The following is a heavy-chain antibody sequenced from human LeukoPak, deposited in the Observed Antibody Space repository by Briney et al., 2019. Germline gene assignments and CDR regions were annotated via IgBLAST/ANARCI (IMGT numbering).Heavy chain of an antibody. CDR2: FYTRGST. V-gene: IGHV4-4*07. J-gene: IGHJ6*02. Sequence: SETLSLTCSVWGGSISSYYWSWIRQPAGKGLVWIGRFYTRGSTIYNPFLKRRVTMSVEKFKNQFSLKLDSVTAADTAVYYCARELQLRFLEWLSTNHPPHYGMDVWGQGTTVTVSS. D-gene: IGHD3-3*01. CDR3: ARELQLRFLEWLSTNHPPHYGMDV. CDR1: GGSISSYY.